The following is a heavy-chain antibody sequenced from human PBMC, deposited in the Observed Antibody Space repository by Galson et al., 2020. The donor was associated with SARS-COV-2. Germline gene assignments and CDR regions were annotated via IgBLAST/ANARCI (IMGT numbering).Heavy chain of an antibody. CDR1: GFSLDTIGMC. Sequence: SGPTLVTPTQTLTLTCTFSGFSLDTIGMCVSWIRQAPGKALEWLALIDWDDGKYYNTSLKTRLTISKDTSRNQVVLTMTNMDPADTATYYCTRIGIVVAGTAGAYYYHWGQGTLVTVSP. CDR3: TRIGIVVAGTAGAYYYH. J-gene: IGHJ5*02. CDR2: IDWDDGK. V-gene: IGHV2-70*13. D-gene: IGHD3-16*02.